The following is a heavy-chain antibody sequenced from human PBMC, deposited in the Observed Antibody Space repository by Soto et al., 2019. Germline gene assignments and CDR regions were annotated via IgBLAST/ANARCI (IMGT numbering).Heavy chain of an antibody. V-gene: IGHV3-30*18. D-gene: IGHD6-19*01. CDR2: ISYDGSNK. Sequence: GGSLRLSCAASGFTFSSYGMHWVRQAPGKGLEWVAVISYDGSNKYYADSVKGRFTISRDNSKNTLYLQMNSLRAEDTAVYYCAKDRGVIAVAEDAFDIWGQGTMGTVS. CDR3: AKDRGVIAVAEDAFDI. CDR1: GFTFSSYG. J-gene: IGHJ3*02.